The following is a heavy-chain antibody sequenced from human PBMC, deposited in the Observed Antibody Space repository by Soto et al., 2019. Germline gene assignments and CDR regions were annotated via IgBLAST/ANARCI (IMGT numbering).Heavy chain of an antibody. J-gene: IGHJ6*02. CDR3: ARASRVVTGV. CDR2: IYYSGST. D-gene: IGHD3-16*02. Sequence: SETLSLTCTVSGGSISGYYWSWIRQAPGKGLEWVGYIYYSGSTNYNPSLKSRVTISVDTSKNQFSLKLSSVTAADTAVYYCARASRVVTGVWGQGSTVTVSS. V-gene: IGHV4-59*08. CDR1: GGSISGYY.